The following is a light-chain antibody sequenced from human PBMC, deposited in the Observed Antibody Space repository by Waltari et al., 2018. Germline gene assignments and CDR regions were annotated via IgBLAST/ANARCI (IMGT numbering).Light chain of an antibody. V-gene: IGLV1-40*01. J-gene: IGLJ2*01. CDR1: SSNIGAGLN. CDR3: QSYDISLSSVV. Sequence: QSVLTQPPSVSGAPGQRVTISCTGSSSNIGAGLNVHWYQQLPGTAPKLLIYVNSTRPAGVPDRFSGSKSGTAASLAITGLQAEDEADYYCQSYDISLSSVVFGGGTTLTV. CDR2: VNS.